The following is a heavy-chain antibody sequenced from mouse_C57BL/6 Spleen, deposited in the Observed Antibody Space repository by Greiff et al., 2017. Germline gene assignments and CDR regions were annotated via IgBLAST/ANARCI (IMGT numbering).Heavy chain of an antibody. J-gene: IGHJ1*03. D-gene: IGHD1-1*01. Sequence: DVMLVESGGGLVKPGGSLKLSCAASGFTFSDYGMHWVRQAPEKGLEWVAYISSGSSTIYYADTVKGRFTISRDNAKNTLFLQMTSLRSEDTAMYYCARTAITTVVAKYFDVWGTGTTVTVSS. V-gene: IGHV5-17*01. CDR3: ARTAITTVVAKYFDV. CDR2: ISSGSSTI. CDR1: GFTFSDYG.